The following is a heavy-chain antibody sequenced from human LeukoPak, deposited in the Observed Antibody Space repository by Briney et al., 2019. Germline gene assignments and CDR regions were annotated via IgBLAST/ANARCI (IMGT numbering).Heavy chain of an antibody. Sequence: KPSETLSLTCTVSGNSISSYYWSWIRQPPGKGLEWVGYIYYNGNTNYNPSLKSRVTISVDTSKNQFSLRLTSVTPADTAVYYCASDGSGTGWYAGDYWGQGTLVTVSS. V-gene: IGHV4-59*01. J-gene: IGHJ4*02. D-gene: IGHD6-19*01. CDR1: GNSISSYY. CDR3: ASDGSGTGWYAGDY. CDR2: IYYNGNT.